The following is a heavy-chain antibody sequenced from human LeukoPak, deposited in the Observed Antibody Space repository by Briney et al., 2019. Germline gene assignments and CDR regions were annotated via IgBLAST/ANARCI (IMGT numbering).Heavy chain of an antibody. CDR2: ISSSSSYI. J-gene: IGHJ4*02. D-gene: IGHD3-9*01. CDR3: ARGDILTGYYAY. CDR1: VFTFSSYS. V-gene: IGHV3-21*01. Sequence: GGPLRLSCAASVFTFSSYSMNWVRQAPGKGLEWVSSISSSSSYIYYADSVKGRFTISRDNAKYSLYLQMNSLRAEDTAVYYCARGDILTGYYAYWGQGTLVTVSS.